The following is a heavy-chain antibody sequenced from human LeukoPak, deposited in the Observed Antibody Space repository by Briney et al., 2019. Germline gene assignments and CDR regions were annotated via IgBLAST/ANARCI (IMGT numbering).Heavy chain of an antibody. V-gene: IGHV3-21*01. CDR2: ISSSSSYI. CDR1: GFTFSSYS. CDR3: ARGPSYSSGWYGGRNWFDP. D-gene: IGHD6-19*01. J-gene: IGHJ5*02. Sequence: GGSLRLSCAASGFTFSSYSMNWVRQAPGKGLEWVSSISSSSSYIYYADSVKGRFTISRDNAKISLYLQMNSLRAEDTAVYYCARGPSYSSGWYGGRNWFDPWGQGTLVTVSS.